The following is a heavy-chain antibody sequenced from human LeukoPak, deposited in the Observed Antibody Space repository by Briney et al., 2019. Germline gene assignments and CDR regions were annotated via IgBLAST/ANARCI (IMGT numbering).Heavy chain of an antibody. Sequence: GGSLRLSCAASGFTFSSYSMNWVRQAPGKGLEWVSYISSSSSTIYYADSVKGRFTISRDNAKNSLYLQMNSLRAEDTAVYYYARDMAARPDYWGQGTLVTVSS. CDR3: ARDMAARPDY. CDR1: GFTFSSYS. V-gene: IGHV3-48*04. D-gene: IGHD6-6*01. CDR2: ISSSSSTI. J-gene: IGHJ4*02.